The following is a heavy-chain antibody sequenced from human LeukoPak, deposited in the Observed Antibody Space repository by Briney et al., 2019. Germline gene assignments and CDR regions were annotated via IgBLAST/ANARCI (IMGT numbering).Heavy chain of an antibody. CDR3: ARDAYTTTSNWLDP. CDR1: GFTLNKYW. CDR2: ITGDGSDI. V-gene: IGHV3-74*01. D-gene: IGHD4-17*01. Sequence: PGGSLRLSCEASGFTLNKYWMHWVRQAPGKGLVGVSRITGDGSDIAYADSVKGRFTVSRDDAKNILFLQMTSLRVEDTAIYYCARDAYTTTSNWLDPWGQGTLVTVSS. J-gene: IGHJ5*02.